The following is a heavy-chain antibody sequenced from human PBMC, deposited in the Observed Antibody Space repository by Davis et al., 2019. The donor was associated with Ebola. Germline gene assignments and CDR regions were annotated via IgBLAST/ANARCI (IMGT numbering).Heavy chain of an antibody. CDR1: GDSVPIAG. V-gene: IGHV6-1*01. CDR3: ARGWLRGGLDV. CDR2: TYYKSKWYN. Sequence: HSQTLSLTCAISGDSVPIAGWNWIRQSPSRGLEWLGRTYYKSKWYNDYAVFVKCRITINPDTSKNQFSLQLNSVTPEDTALYYCARGWLRGGLDVWGEGTTVTVSS. J-gene: IGHJ6*04. D-gene: IGHD5-18*01.